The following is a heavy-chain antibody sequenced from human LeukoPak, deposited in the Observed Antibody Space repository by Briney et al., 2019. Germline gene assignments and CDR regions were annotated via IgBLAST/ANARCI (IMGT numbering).Heavy chain of an antibody. CDR2: INHSGST. V-gene: IGHV4-34*01. J-gene: IGHJ3*02. Sequence: PSETLSLTCAVYGGSFSGYYWSWIRQPPGKGLEWIGEINHSGSTNYNPSLKSRVTISVDTSKNQFSLKLSSVTAADTAAYYCARAYCGGDCYYRAFDIWGQGTMVTVSS. CDR1: GGSFSGYY. D-gene: IGHD2-21*01. CDR3: ARAYCGGDCYYRAFDI.